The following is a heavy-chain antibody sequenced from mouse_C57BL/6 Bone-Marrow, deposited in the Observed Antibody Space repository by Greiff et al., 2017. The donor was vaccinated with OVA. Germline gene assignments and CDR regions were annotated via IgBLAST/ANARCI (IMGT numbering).Heavy chain of an antibody. J-gene: IGHJ3*01. CDR2: FHPYNDDT. D-gene: IGHD2-4*01. Sequence: QVQLQQSGAELVKPGASVTLSCKASGYTFTTYPIEWMKQNHGKSIAWIGNFHPYNDDTKYNEKFKGKATLTVEKSSSTVYLELSRLTSDDSAVYYCARPGDYDGDWFAYWGQGTLVTVSA. V-gene: IGHV1-47*01. CDR3: ARPGDYDGDWFAY. CDR1: GYTFTTYP.